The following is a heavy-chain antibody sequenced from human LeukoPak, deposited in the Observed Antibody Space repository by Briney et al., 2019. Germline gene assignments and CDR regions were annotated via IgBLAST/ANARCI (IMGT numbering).Heavy chain of an antibody. Sequence: ASVKASCKASGYTFTTYYMHWVRQAPGQGLEWMGIINPSGGITSYAQKFQGRVTMTRDTSTSTVYMELSSLRSEDTAVYYCARDLGPVAGLGELSFEPDYWGQGTLVTVSS. D-gene: IGHD3-16*02. CDR1: GYTFTTYY. J-gene: IGHJ4*02. V-gene: IGHV1-46*01. CDR2: INPSGGIT. CDR3: ARDLGPVAGLGELSFEPDY.